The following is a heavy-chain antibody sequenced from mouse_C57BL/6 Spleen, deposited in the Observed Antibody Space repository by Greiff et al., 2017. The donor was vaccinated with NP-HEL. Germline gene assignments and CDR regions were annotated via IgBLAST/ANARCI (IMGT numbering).Heavy chain of an antibody. CDR1: GYTFTDYE. CDR2: IDPETGGT. D-gene: IGHD1-1*02. V-gene: IGHV1-15*01. CDR3: TRSRWGGNNMAWFAY. Sequence: QVQLQQSGAELVRPGASVTLSCKASGYTFTDYEMHWVKQTPVHGLEWIGAIDPETGGTAYNQKFKGKAILTADKSSSTAYMELRSLTSEDSAVDYGTRSRWGGNNMAWFAYWGQGTLVTVSA. J-gene: IGHJ3*01.